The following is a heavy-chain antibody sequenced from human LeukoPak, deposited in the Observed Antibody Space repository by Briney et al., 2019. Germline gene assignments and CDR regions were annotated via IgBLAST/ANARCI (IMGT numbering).Heavy chain of an antibody. Sequence: GASVKVSCKASGGTFSSYAISWVRQAPGQGLEWMRRIIPILGIANYAQKFQGRVTITADKSTSTAYMELSSLRSEDTAVYYCARASLDYYDSSGMIDYWGQGTLVTVPS. D-gene: IGHD3-22*01. CDR2: IIPILGIA. CDR1: GGTFSSYA. CDR3: ARASLDYYDSSGMIDY. V-gene: IGHV1-69*04. J-gene: IGHJ4*02.